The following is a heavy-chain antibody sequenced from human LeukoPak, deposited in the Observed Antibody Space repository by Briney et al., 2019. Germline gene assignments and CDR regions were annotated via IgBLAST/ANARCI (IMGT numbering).Heavy chain of an antibody. CDR1: GYSFTSYW. CDR2: IYPGDSDT. Sequence: GESLKISCKGSGYSFTSYWIGWVRQMPGKGLEWMGIIYPGDSDTRYSPSFQGQVTISADKSISTAYPQWSSLKASDTAIYYCARGHNSDWHMYYFDYWGPGTLVTVSS. D-gene: IGHD6-19*01. CDR3: ARGHNSDWHMYYFDY. V-gene: IGHV5-51*01. J-gene: IGHJ4*02.